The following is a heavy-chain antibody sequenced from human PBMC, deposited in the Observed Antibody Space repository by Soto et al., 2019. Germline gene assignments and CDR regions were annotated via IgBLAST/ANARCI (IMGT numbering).Heavy chain of an antibody. D-gene: IGHD3-22*01. CDR3: ARERTYYDSSGFFDY. J-gene: IGHJ4*02. Sequence: SGTLALTCTISGGHINRYYWNWIRQPPGKGLEWIGYIYYSGSTNYNPSLKIRVTISVDTSKNQFSLKLSSVTAADEAVYFCARERTYYDSSGFFDYWGQGTLVTVSS. CDR1: GGHINRYY. CDR2: IYYSGST. V-gene: IGHV4-59*01.